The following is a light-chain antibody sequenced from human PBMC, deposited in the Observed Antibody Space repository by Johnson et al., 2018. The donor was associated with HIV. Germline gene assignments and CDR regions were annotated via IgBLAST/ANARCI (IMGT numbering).Light chain of an antibody. Sequence: QSVLTQPPSVSAAPGQKVTISCSGSSSNIGNNFVSWYQQVPGTAPKLLIYDNHKRPSGIPDRFSGSKSCTSATLGITGLQTGDEADYYCGTWDNSLSAGVFGTGTKVTVL. CDR3: GTWDNSLSAGV. V-gene: IGLV1-51*01. CDR1: SSNIGNNF. J-gene: IGLJ1*01. CDR2: DNH.